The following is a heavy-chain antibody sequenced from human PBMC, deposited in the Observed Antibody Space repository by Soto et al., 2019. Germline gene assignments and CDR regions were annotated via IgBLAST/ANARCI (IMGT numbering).Heavy chain of an antibody. CDR1: GYTFTSYG. V-gene: IGHV1-18*01. CDR2: ISAYNGNT. J-gene: IGHJ4*02. D-gene: IGHD2-15*01. Sequence: AASVKVSCKASGYTFTSYGISWVRQAPGQGLEWMGWISAYNGNTKYAQKFQGRVTITADKSTSTTYMELSSLRSEDTAVYYCARDRSPGPYCSGGSCYSPYFDYWGQGTLVTVSS. CDR3: ARDRSPGPYCSGGSCYSPYFDY.